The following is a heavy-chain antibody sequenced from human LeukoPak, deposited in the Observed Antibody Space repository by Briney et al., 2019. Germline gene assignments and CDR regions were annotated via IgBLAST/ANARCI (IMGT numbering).Heavy chain of an antibody. CDR1: GYTFTSYG. D-gene: IGHD3-10*01. CDR2: ISAYNGNT. V-gene: IGHV1-18*01. Sequence: ASVKVSCKASGYTFTSYGICWVRQAPGQGVEWIGWISAYNGNTNYEHKLQGRVTMTTDTSPSTAYMELRSLRSDDAALYYCARDVPYYYGSGSYFYGMDVWGQGTTVTVSS. CDR3: ARDVPYYYGSGSYFYGMDV. J-gene: IGHJ6*02.